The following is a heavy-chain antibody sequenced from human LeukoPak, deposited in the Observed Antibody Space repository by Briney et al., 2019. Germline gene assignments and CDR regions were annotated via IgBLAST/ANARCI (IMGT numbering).Heavy chain of an antibody. CDR1: GYSISSGYY. V-gene: IGHV4-38-2*02. CDR3: ARDSRGYDYGFDY. CDR2: IYHSGST. Sequence: SETLSLTCAVSGYSISSGYYWGWIRQPPGKGLEWVGSIYHSGSTYYNPSLKSRLTISVDKSKNQFSLKLSSVTAADTAVYYCARDSRGYDYGFDYWRQGTLVSVSS. J-gene: IGHJ4*02. D-gene: IGHD5-12*01.